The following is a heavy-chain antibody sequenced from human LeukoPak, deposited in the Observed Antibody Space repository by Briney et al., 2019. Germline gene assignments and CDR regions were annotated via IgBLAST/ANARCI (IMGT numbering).Heavy chain of an antibody. CDR2: MNPNSGVT. CDR1: GYTFTVNY. D-gene: IGHD2-2*01. CDR3: TRGAGTSWFDY. Sequence: ASVKVSCKPSGYTFTVNYLHWVRQAPGQGLEWVGWMNPNSGVTGYAQNFQGRVTMTRYTSISTAYMELSSLTSDDTAVYYCTRGAGTSWFDYWGQGSLVTVSS. J-gene: IGHJ4*02. V-gene: IGHV1-2*02.